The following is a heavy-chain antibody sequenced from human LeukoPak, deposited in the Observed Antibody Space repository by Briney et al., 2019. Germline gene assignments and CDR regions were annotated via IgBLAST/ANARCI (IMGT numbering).Heavy chain of an antibody. CDR3: AREAKEVVPAAISLGRFDP. J-gene: IGHJ5*02. Sequence: GGSLRLSCAASGFTFSSYSMNWVRQAPGKGLEWVSSISSSSSYIYYADSVKGRFTISRDNAKNSLYLQMNSLRAEDTAVYYCAREAKEVVPAAISLGRFDPWGQGTLVTVSS. D-gene: IGHD2-2*01. CDR1: GFTFSSYS. CDR2: ISSSSSYI. V-gene: IGHV3-21*01.